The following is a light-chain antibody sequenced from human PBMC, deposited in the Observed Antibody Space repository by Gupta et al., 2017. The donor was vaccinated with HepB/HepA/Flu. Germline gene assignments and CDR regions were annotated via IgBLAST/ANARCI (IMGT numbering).Light chain of an antibody. V-gene: IGLV2-11*01. CDR1: SRDVGGYNH. J-gene: IGLJ1*01. CDR3: CQYVSRNSFV. CDR2: DVS. Sequence: QSTLTQPRSVSGSPGESVAISCTGTSRDVGGYNHVSCYQKNPGTAPILLLYDVSKRSSGVPDRFSGSKAGTTAFMNTSGLQAEDDAYYYCCQYVSRNSFVFGTGTKVTAL.